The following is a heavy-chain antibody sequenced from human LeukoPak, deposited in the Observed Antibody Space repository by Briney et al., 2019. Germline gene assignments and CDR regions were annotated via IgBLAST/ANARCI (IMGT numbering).Heavy chain of an antibody. V-gene: IGHV3-21*01. CDR2: ISSSSSYI. CDR3: ARANWGYYFDY. Sequence: LXXSXXASGFXFSSYSMNWVRQAPGKGLEWVSSISSSSSYIYYADSVKGRFTISRDNAKNSLYLQMNSLRAEDTAVYYCARANWGYYFDYWGQGTLVTVSS. D-gene: IGHD7-27*01. J-gene: IGHJ4*02. CDR1: GFXFSSYS.